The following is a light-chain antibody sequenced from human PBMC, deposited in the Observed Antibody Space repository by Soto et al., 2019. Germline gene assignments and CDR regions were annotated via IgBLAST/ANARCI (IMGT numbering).Light chain of an antibody. J-gene: IGKJ5*01. V-gene: IGKV3-15*01. CDR1: QSISSN. CDR3: QQYKNWPPIT. CDR2: GES. Sequence: EIVMTQSPATLSVSPGERATLSCRASQSISSNLAWYQQKPGQAPRLLIYGESTRATGIPARFSGSGSGTEFTLTISSLQSEDFAVYFCQQYKNWPPITFGQGTRLEI.